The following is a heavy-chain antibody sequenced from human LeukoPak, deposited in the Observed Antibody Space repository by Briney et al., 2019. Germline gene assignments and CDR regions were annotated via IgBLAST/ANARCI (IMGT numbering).Heavy chain of an antibody. J-gene: IGHJ4*02. Sequence: PSETLSLTCTVSGGSISSYYWNWIRQPAEKGLEWIGRIYATGITNYNPSLKSRVTMSVDTSKNQFSLKLSSVTAADTAVYYCARALGSAYYHIDCWGQGSLVTVSS. V-gene: IGHV4-4*07. CDR2: IYATGIT. D-gene: IGHD3-22*01. CDR1: GGSISSYY. CDR3: ARALGSAYYHIDC.